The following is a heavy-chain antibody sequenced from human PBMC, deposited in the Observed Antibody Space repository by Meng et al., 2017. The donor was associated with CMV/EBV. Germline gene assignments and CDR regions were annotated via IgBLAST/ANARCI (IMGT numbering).Heavy chain of an antibody. D-gene: IGHD3-10*01. J-gene: IGHJ4*02. CDR2: ISSDGSFK. CDR1: GFSFSHYA. CDR3: ARERGGGLWLDY. Sequence: GGSLRLSCVASGFSFSHYAMHWVRQAPGKGLEWVADISSDGSFKYYADSVKGRLTISRDNYKSTVYLQMDRLRTEDTAIYYCARERGGGLWLDYWGQGTLVTVSS. V-gene: IGHV3-30*04.